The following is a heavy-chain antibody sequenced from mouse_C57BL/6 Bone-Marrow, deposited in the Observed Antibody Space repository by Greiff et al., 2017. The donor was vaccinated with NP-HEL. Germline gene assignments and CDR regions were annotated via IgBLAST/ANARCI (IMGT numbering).Heavy chain of an antibody. J-gene: IGHJ4*01. CDR1: GFTFSDYY. Sequence: EVKLVESGGGLVQPGGSLKLSCAASGFTFSDYYMYWVRQTPEKRLEWVAYISNGAGSTYYPDTVKGRFTISRDNAKNTLYLQMSRLKSEDTAMYYCARQGYYVGYAMDYWGQGTSVTVSS. V-gene: IGHV5-12*01. CDR2: ISNGAGST. D-gene: IGHD2-3*01. CDR3: ARQGYYVGYAMDY.